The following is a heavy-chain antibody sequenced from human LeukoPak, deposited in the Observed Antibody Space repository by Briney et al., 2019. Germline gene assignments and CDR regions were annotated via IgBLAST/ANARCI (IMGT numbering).Heavy chain of an antibody. CDR1: GYSISGGYY. Sequence: TASETLSLTCAVSGYSISGGYYWGWIRQPPGKGLEWIGSIYHSGSTYYNPSLKSRVTISVDTSKNQFSLKLGSVTAADTAVYYCARDRGVWYFDLWGRGTLVIVSS. CDR3: ARDRGVWYFDL. V-gene: IGHV4-38-2*02. CDR2: IYHSGST. J-gene: IGHJ2*01. D-gene: IGHD3-10*01.